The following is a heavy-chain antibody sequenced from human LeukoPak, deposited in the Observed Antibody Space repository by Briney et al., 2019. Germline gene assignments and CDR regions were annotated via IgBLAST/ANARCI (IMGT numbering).Heavy chain of an antibody. D-gene: IGHD3-16*02. CDR3: ARGDHYDYVWGSYRYPYFDY. CDR1: GYTFTSYG. J-gene: IGHJ4*02. V-gene: IGHV1-69*04. Sequence: SVKVSCKASGYTFTSYGISWVRQAPGQGLEWMGRIIPILGIANYAQKFQGRVTITADKSTSTAYMELSSLRSEDTAVYYCARGDHYDYVWGSYRYPYFDYWGQGTLVTVSS. CDR2: IIPILGIA.